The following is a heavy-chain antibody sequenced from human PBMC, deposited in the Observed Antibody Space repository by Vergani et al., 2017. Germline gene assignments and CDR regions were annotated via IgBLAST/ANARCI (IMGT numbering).Heavy chain of an antibody. CDR2: INPNSGGT. CDR3: AKSSSTVDRGRKRSYCTMDV. D-gene: IGHD1-26*01. Sequence: QVQLVQSGAEVKKPGASVKVSCKASKYTFTGYYFHWVRQAPGQGLEWMGCINPNSGGTNYIQKFQGRVTMTRDTSMNTAYMELRRLRSDDTAVYYCAKSSSTVDRGRKRSYCTMDVWSEGTTVTVS. CDR1: KYTFTGYY. J-gene: IGHJ6*02. V-gene: IGHV1-2*02.